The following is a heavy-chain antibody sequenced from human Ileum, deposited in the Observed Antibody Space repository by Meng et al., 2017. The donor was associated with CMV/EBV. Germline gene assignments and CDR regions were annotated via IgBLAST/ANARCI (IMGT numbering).Heavy chain of an antibody. J-gene: IGHJ4*02. D-gene: IGHD3-10*01. Sequence: VQLQGSGPGLVKTSETLSLTCYVSGGSIINYYWSWIRQPAGKGLEWIAHIYTSGPTNYNPSLKSRVTMSVDTSRNQFSLKLTSVTAADTAVYYCARNYGSGNWNFFHYWGQGTLVTVSS. V-gene: IGHV4-4*07. CDR3: ARNYGSGNWNFFHY. CDR2: IYTSGPT. CDR1: GGSIINYY.